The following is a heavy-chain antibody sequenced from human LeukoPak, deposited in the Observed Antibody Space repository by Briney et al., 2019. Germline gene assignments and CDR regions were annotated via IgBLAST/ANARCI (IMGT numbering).Heavy chain of an antibody. CDR3: ARLWYSSSSLEY. Sequence: SETLSLTSTVSRGSICGYSWTWIPQRPGKGRGLEWIEYIYYSGGTNYTPSLKSRVTISIDTSKNKVSLKLSSVTAADTAVYYCARLWYSSSSLEYWGEGTLVTVSS. CDR1: RGSICGYS. J-gene: IGHJ4*02. CDR2: IYYSGGT. D-gene: IGHD6-6*01. V-gene: IGHV4-59*08.